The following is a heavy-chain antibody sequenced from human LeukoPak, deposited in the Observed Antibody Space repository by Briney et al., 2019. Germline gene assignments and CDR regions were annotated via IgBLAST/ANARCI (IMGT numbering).Heavy chain of an antibody. V-gene: IGHV1-18*01. CDR3: ARYTAMVPVDY. CDR2: ISAYNGNT. Sequence: GASVKVSCRASGYTFTNNGISWVRQAPGQGLEWMGWISAYNGNTNYAQKLQGRVTMTTDTSTSTAYMELRSLRSDDTAVYYCARYTAMVPVDYWGQGTLVTVSS. CDR1: GYTFTNNG. D-gene: IGHD5-18*01. J-gene: IGHJ4*02.